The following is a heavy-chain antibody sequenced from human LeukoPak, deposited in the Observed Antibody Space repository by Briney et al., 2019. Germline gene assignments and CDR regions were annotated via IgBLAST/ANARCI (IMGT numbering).Heavy chain of an antibody. CDR1: TGTNSHCH. Sequence: SETQALTLRIRTGTNSHCHGRGQRQPRGKGLEWLRYMCYSGRNNFNPSLKSRVTISLNTSKNQFSPQLRSVTAADTAVYYCARHRIAVAGTNFDFWGQGTLVSDSA. D-gene: IGHD6-19*01. J-gene: IGHJ4*02. CDR2: MCYSGRN. V-gene: IGHV4-59*08. CDR3: ARHRIAVAGTNFDF.